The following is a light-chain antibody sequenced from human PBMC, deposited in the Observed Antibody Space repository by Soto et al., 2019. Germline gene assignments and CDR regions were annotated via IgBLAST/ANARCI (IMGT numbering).Light chain of an antibody. J-gene: IGKJ1*01. CDR2: TAS. CDR3: HQFVGSPWT. CDR1: QSVNSNY. Sequence: EIVLTQSPGTLSLSPGERVTLSCRASQSVNSNYLAWYQQKRGQAPRLLFYTASSRAAGIPDRFSGSGSGTDFTLTISRLEPEDFAVYYCHQFVGSPWTFGQGTKVEIK. V-gene: IGKV3-20*01.